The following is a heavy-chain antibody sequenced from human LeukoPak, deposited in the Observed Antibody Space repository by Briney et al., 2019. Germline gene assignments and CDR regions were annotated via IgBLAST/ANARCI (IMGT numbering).Heavy chain of an antibody. CDR2: IYPGDSDT. J-gene: IGHJ6*02. CDR1: GYSFTSYW. Sequence: GESLKISCKGSGYSFTSYWIGWVRQMPGKGLEWKGIIYPGDSDTRYSPSFQGQVTISADKSISTAYLQWSSLKASDTAMYYCARHPGAGSYGYYYGMDVWGQGTTVTVSS. CDR3: ARHPGAGSYGYYYGMDV. V-gene: IGHV5-51*01. D-gene: IGHD1-26*01.